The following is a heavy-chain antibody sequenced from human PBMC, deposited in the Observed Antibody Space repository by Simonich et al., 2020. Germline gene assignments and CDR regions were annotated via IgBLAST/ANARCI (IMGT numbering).Heavy chain of an antibody. CDR3: RGYCSNTSCYDY. Sequence: QVQLQESGPGLVKPSETLSLTCAVSGYSISSGYYWGWIRQPPGKGQEWIGSIYHRGSTYNNPSLKSRVTIAVDTSKNQFSLKLSSVTAADTAVYYCRGYCSNTSCYDYWGQGTLVTVSS. D-gene: IGHD2-2*01. CDR1: GYSISSGYY. CDR2: IYHRGST. V-gene: IGHV4-38-2*01. J-gene: IGHJ4*02.